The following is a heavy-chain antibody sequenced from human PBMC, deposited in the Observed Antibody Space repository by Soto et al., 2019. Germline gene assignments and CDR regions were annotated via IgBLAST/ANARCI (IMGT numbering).Heavy chain of an antibody. V-gene: IGHV3-23*01. CDR3: AKVFSPEGGNYFDH. Sequence: EVQLLESGGGLVQPGGSLRLSCAASGFTFSNYAMDWVRQAPGKGLEWVSAISNSFSDGNTHYADTVKGRFTISRDNDKNTVFLEMNSLRAEDTAVYYCAKVFSPEGGNYFDHWGQGTLVTVSS. J-gene: IGHJ4*02. CDR2: ISNSFSDGNT. CDR1: GFTFSNYA.